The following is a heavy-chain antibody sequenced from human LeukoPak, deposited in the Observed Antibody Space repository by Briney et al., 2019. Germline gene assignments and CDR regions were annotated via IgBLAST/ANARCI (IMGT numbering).Heavy chain of an antibody. V-gene: IGHV3-23*01. Sequence: GGSLRLSCAASGFTFSSYAMSWVRQAPGKGLEWVSAISGSGGTTYYADSVKGRFTISRDNSKNTLSLQMNSLRAEDTAVYYCARSGEMATIMGDWGQGTLVTVSS. CDR3: ARSGEMATIMGD. CDR1: GFTFSSYA. J-gene: IGHJ4*02. D-gene: IGHD5-24*01. CDR2: ISGSGGTT.